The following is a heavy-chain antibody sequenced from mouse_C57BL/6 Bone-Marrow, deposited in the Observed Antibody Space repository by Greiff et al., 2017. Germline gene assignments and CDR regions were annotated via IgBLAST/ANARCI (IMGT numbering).Heavy chain of an antibody. CDR1: GYSITSGYY. CDR3: ARGILRPLDY. Sequence: VQLKESGPGLVKPSQSLSLTCSVTGYSITSGYYWNWIRQFPGNKLEWMGYISYDGSNNYNPSLKNRISITRYTSQNQFFLKLNSVTTEDTATYYCARGILRPLDYWGQGTSVTVSS. J-gene: IGHJ4*01. D-gene: IGHD1-2*01. CDR2: ISYDGSN. V-gene: IGHV3-6*01.